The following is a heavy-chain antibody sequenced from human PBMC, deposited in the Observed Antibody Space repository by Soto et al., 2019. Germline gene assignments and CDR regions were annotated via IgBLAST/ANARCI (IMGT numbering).Heavy chain of an antibody. CDR3: ARESGGYGRFDS. D-gene: IGHD5-18*01. J-gene: IGHJ4*02. CDR2: IYPCGMP. CDR1: GGSISNAAYS. Sequence: QLQLQESGSGLVKPSHTLSLTCTVSGGSISNAAYSWSWIRQPPVKGLEWIGYIYPCGMPFYNPSLRSRVTIAIDRSTDQYSLNLKSVTAADTAVYYCARESGGYGRFDSWGQGTLVTVSS. V-gene: IGHV4-30-2*01.